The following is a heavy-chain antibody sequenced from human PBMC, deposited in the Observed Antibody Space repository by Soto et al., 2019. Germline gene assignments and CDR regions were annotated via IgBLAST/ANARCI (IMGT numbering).Heavy chain of an antibody. CDR2: ISAYNGDTET. J-gene: IGHJ4*02. CDR3: AREAAVMAAAGPDY. CDR1: GYTFSTYG. Sequence: QVQLVQSGAEVKKPGASVKVSCKASGYTFSTYGISWVRQAPGQGLEWMGWISAYNGDTETNYARKFQGRVTMTTDTSTSAAYMELRNLRSDDTAVYYCAREAAVMAAAGPDYWGQGTLVTVSS. D-gene: IGHD6-13*01. V-gene: IGHV1-18*01.